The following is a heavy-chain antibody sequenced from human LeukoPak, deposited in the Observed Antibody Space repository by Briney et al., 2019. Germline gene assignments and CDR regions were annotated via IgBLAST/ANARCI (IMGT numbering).Heavy chain of an antibody. Sequence: AEAPKIFCRGSADSFTSYCIGWVRQMPGKGLEWMGIIYPSNSDTRYSPYFQGQVTISADKSISTAYLQWSSLKAADTAKYYCARLGRESSSWYERASVYWFDPWGQGTLVTVSS. CDR1: ADSFTSYC. CDR3: ARLGRESSSWYERASVYWFDP. CDR2: IYPSNSDT. J-gene: IGHJ5*02. V-gene: IGHV5-51*01. D-gene: IGHD6-13*01.